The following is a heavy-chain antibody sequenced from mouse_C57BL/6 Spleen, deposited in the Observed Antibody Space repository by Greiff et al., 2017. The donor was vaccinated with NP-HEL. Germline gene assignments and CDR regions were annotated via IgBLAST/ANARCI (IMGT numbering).Heavy chain of an antibody. Sequence: DVMLVESGPGLVKPSQTVFLTCTVTGISITTGNYRWSWIRQFPGNKLEWIGYIYYSGTITYNPSLTSRTTITRDTPKNQFFLEMNSLTAEDTATYYCARVYDYDGDWYFDVWGTGTTVTVSS. CDR3: ARVYDYDGDWYFDV. CDR2: IYYSGTI. CDR1: GISITTGNYR. J-gene: IGHJ1*03. V-gene: IGHV3-5*01. D-gene: IGHD2-4*01.